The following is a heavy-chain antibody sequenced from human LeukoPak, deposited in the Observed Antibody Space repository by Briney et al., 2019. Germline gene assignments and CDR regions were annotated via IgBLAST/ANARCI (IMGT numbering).Heavy chain of an antibody. D-gene: IGHD3-10*01. V-gene: IGHV4-39*01. Sequence: SETLSHTCTLSGGSISSSSYYWAWIRQPPGKRQEWIASMSYTGSAYYNPSLKSRVTISVDTSNNQFSLKLSSVTAADTAVYYCASPRAYGSQSYALDYWGQGTLVTVSS. J-gene: IGHJ4*02. CDR3: ASPRAYGSQSYALDY. CDR1: GGSISSSSYY. CDR2: MSYTGSA.